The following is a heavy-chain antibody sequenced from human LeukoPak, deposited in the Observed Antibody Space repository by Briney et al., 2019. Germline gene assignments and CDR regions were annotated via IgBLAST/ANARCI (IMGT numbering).Heavy chain of an antibody. CDR3: ARSPLGYRHFDY. CDR1: GFTFSSYE. J-gene: IGHJ4*02. Sequence: PGGSLRLSCAASGFTFSSYEMNWVRQAPGKGLEWVSYITTGGGSIYYADSVKGRFTISRDNAKNSLYLQMNSLRVEDTAVYYCARSPLGYRHFDYWGQGTLVTVSS. CDR2: ITTGGGSI. D-gene: IGHD5-18*01. V-gene: IGHV3-48*03.